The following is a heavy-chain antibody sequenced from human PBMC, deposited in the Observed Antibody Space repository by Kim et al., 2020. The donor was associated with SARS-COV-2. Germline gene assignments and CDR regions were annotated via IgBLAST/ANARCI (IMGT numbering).Heavy chain of an antibody. V-gene: IGHV3-15*01. D-gene: IGHD3-22*01. Sequence: GGSLRLSCAASGFTFSNAWMSWVRQAPGKGLEWVGRIKSKTDGGTTDYAAPVKGRFTISRDDSKNTLYLQMNSLKTEDTAVYYCTTDHRFLTYYDSSGTKVDYWGQGTLVTVSS. J-gene: IGHJ4*02. CDR1: GFTFSNAW. CDR2: IKSKTDGGTT. CDR3: TTDHRFLTYYDSSGTKVDY.